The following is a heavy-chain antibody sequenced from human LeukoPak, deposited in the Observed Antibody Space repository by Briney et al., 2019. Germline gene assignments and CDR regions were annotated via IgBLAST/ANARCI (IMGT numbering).Heavy chain of an antibody. CDR3: ARAGGGYCSSTSCTDFDY. V-gene: IGHV1-3*01. Sequence: ASVKVSCKASGYTFTSYAMHWVRQAPGQRLEWMGWINAGNGNTKYSQKFQGRVTITRDTSASTAYMELSSLRSEETAVYYCARAGGGYCSSTSCTDFDYWGQGTLVTVSS. CDR1: GYTFTSYA. CDR2: INAGNGNT. D-gene: IGHD2-2*01. J-gene: IGHJ4*02.